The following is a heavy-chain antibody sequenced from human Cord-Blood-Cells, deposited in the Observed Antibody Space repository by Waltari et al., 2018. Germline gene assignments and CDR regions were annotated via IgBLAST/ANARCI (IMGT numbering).Heavy chain of an antibody. CDR1: GYTLTELS. CDR3: ATRRLEWLFGAREDYMDV. CDR2: FDPEDGET. Sequence: QVQLVQSGAEVKKPGASVKVSCKVSGYTLTELSMHWVRQDPGKGLEWMGGFDPEDGETIYAQKFQGRVTMTEDTSTDTAYMELSSLRSEDTAVYYCATRRLEWLFGAREDYMDVWGKGTTVTVSS. V-gene: IGHV1-24*01. D-gene: IGHD3-3*01. J-gene: IGHJ6*03.